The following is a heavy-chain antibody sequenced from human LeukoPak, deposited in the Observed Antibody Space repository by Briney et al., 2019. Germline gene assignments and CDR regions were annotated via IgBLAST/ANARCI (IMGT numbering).Heavy chain of an antibody. J-gene: IGHJ3*02. CDR1: GGSISSGGYS. CDR2: IYHSGST. V-gene: IGHV4-30-2*01. Sequence: SQALSLTCAVSGGSISSGGYSWSWIRQPPGKGLGWIGYIYHSGSTYYNPSLKSRVTISVDRSKNQFSLKLSSVTAADTAVYYCARGYGDYFVGAFDIWGQGTMVTVSS. D-gene: IGHD4-17*01. CDR3: ARGYGDYFVGAFDI.